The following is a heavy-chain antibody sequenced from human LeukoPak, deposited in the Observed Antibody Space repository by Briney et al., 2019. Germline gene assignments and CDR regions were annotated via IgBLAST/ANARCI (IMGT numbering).Heavy chain of an antibody. D-gene: IGHD3-22*01. CDR2: ISSSSSYI. CDR1: GLTFSRHS. V-gene: IGHV3-21*01. J-gene: IGHJ2*01. CDR3: ARDFGVWYDSSGFDL. Sequence: GGSLRLSCAASGLTFSRHSINWVRQAPGKGLEWVSSISSSSSYIYYADSVKGRFTISRDNAKNSLYLQMNSLRAEDTAVYYCARDFGVWYDSSGFDLWGRGTLVTVSS.